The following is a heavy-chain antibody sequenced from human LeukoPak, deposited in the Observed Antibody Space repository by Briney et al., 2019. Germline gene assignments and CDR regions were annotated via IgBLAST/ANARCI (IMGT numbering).Heavy chain of an antibody. CDR2: INPSGGST. V-gene: IGHV1-46*01. CDR1: GYTFTSYY. D-gene: IGHD2-21*01. Sequence: ASVKVSCKASGYTFTSYYMHWVRQAPGQGLEWMGIINPSGGSTSYAQKLQGRVTMTRDTSTSTVYMELSSLRSEDTAVYYCARDLWSSDLGGFYYCGMDVWGQGTTVTVSS. J-gene: IGHJ6*02. CDR3: ARDLWSSDLGGFYYCGMDV.